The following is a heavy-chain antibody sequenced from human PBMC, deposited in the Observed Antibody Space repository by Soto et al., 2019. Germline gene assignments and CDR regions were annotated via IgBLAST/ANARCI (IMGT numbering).Heavy chain of an antibody. V-gene: IGHV1-69*02. Sequence: SVKVSCKASGGTFSSYTISWVRQAPGQGLEWMGRIIPILGIANYAQKFQGRVTITADKSTSTAYMELSSLRSEDTAVYYCARMGGYYYDSSVFYIRAQGTTVPVSS. CDR1: GGTFSSYT. J-gene: IGHJ3*02. CDR3: ARMGGYYYDSSVFYI. CDR2: IIPILGIA. D-gene: IGHD3-22*01.